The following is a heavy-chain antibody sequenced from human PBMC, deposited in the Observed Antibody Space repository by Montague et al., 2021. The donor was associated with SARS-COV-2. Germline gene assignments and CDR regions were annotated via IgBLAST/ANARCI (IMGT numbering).Heavy chain of an antibody. Sequence: SETLSLTCTVSGXSISSYYWSWIRQPPGKGLEWIGYIYYGGSTNYNPSLRSRVTISVDTSKKQFSLKLSSVTAADTAVYYCARAGRVRFLEYGMDVWGQGTTVTASS. CDR1: GXSISSYY. J-gene: IGHJ6*02. CDR3: ARAGRVRFLEYGMDV. CDR2: IYYGGST. V-gene: IGHV4-59*01. D-gene: IGHD3-3*01.